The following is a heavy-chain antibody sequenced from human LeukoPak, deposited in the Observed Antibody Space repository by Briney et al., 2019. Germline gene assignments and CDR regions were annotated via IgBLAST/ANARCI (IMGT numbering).Heavy chain of an antibody. J-gene: IGHJ4*02. CDR2: VYYSGTT. D-gene: IGHD1-26*01. CDR3: ARHGGSLGYFEY. Sequence: SETLSLTCSVSGGSISTYYWSWIRQTPGKGLDWIGYVYYSGTTNYNPSLKGRVTISSDTSKNQFSLNLRSVNVADTAIYYCARHGGSLGYFEYWGQGTLVTVSS. CDR1: GGSISTYY. V-gene: IGHV4-59*08.